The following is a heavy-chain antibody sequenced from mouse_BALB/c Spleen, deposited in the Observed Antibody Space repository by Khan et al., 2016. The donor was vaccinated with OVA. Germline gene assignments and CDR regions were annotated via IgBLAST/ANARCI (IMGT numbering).Heavy chain of an antibody. D-gene: IGHD2-2*01. V-gene: IGHV3-1*02. CDR2: IHYSGST. J-gene: IGHJ2*01. CDR1: GYSITSGYS. Sequence: EVQLVESGPDLVKPSQSLSLTCTVTGYSITSGYSWHWIRQFPGNKLEWMGYIHYSGSTNYNPSLKSRISITRNTSKNQCFLQLHSVTTEDTDTYYCARRGVWLPFDYWGQGTTLTVSS. CDR3: ARRGVWLPFDY.